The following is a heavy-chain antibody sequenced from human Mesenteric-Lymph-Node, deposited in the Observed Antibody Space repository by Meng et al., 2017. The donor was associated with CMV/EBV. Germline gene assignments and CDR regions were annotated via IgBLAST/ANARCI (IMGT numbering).Heavy chain of an antibody. V-gene: IGHV3-43*01. Sequence: GESLKISCAASGFTFDDYTMHWVRQAPGKGLEWVSLISWDGGSTYYADSVKGRFTTSRDNSKNSLYLQMNSLRTEDTALYYCAKDILGIVGATDYGMDVWGQGTTVTVSS. CDR1: GFTFDDYT. CDR3: AKDILGIVGATDYGMDV. J-gene: IGHJ6*02. D-gene: IGHD1-26*01. CDR2: ISWDGGST.